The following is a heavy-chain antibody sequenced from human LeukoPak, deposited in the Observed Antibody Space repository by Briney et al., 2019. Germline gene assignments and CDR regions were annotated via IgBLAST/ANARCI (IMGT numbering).Heavy chain of an antibody. CDR3: ARASNYGSGNYHLDY. J-gene: IGHJ4*02. Sequence: GASVKVSCKSSGYTFADYYMHWVRQAPGQGLKWMGIINPNGGSTSYAQNRVTMTRDTSTSTFYMELSSLKSEDTAVYYCARASNYGSGNYHLDYWGQGTLVTVSS. V-gene: IGHV1-46*01. D-gene: IGHD3-10*01. CDR2: INPNGGST. CDR1: GYTFADYY.